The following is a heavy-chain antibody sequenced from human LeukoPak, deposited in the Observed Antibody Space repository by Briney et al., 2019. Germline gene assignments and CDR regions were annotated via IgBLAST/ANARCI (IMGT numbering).Heavy chain of an antibody. D-gene: IGHD3-22*01. Sequence: SETLSLTCTVSGGSISSYYWSWIRQPPGKGLEWIGYISCSGSTNYNPSLKSRVTISVDTSKNQFSLKLSSVTAADTAVYYCAREGTTYYYDSSGYYYYYYGMDVWGQGTTVTVSS. CDR1: GGSISSYY. J-gene: IGHJ6*02. V-gene: IGHV4-59*01. CDR2: ISCSGST. CDR3: AREGTTYYYDSSGYYYYYYGMDV.